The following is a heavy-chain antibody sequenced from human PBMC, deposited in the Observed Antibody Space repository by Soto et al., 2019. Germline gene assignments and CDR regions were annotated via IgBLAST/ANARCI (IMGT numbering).Heavy chain of an antibody. V-gene: IGHV1-24*01. CDR1: GYTLTELS. CDR2: FDPEDGET. Sequence: ASVKVSCTVSGYTLTELSMHWVRQAPGKGLEWMGGFDPEDGETIYAQKFQGRVTMTEDTSTDTAYMELSSLRSEDTAVYYCATTGTAILFGVVENWFDPWGQGTLVTVS. D-gene: IGHD3-3*01. J-gene: IGHJ5*02. CDR3: ATTGTAILFGVVENWFDP.